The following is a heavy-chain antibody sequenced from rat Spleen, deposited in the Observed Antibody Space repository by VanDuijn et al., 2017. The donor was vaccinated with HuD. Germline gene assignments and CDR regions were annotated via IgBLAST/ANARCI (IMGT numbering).Heavy chain of an antibody. Sequence: EVQLVESGGGLVQPGRSMKLSCAASGFTFSSFPMAWVRQAPTKGLEWVATISTSGGSTYYRDSVKGRFTISRDNAKSTLYLQMNSLRSEDTATYYCTRELPGYDDWGQGVMVTVSS. D-gene: IGHD1-4*01. CDR2: ISTSGGST. CDR3: TRELPGYDD. J-gene: IGHJ2*01. CDR1: GFTFSSFP. V-gene: IGHV5-46*01.